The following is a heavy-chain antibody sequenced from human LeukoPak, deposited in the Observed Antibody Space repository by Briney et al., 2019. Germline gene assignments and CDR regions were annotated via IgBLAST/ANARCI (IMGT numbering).Heavy chain of an antibody. J-gene: IGHJ6*02. Sequence: SETLSLTCAVYGGSFSGYYWSWIRQPPGKGLEWIGEINHSGSTNYNPSLKSRVTISVDTSKNQFSLNLSSVTAADTAVYYCARDNYGMDVWGQGTTVTVSS. CDR2: INHSGST. CDR3: ARDNYGMDV. V-gene: IGHV4-34*01. CDR1: GGSFSGYY.